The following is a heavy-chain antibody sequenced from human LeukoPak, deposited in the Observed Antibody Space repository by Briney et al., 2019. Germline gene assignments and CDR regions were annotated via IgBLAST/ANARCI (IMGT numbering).Heavy chain of an antibody. CDR1: GFTFSSYA. D-gene: IGHD5-12*01. CDR3: TKDGYSGYDPRGDLGDY. Sequence: GGSLRLSCAASGFTFSSYAMSWVRQAPGKGLEWVSAISSSGGSTYYADSVKGRFTISRDNSKNTLYLQMNSLRAEDTAVYYCTKDGYSGYDPRGDLGDYWGQGTLVTVSS. J-gene: IGHJ4*02. V-gene: IGHV3-23*01. CDR2: ISSSGGST.